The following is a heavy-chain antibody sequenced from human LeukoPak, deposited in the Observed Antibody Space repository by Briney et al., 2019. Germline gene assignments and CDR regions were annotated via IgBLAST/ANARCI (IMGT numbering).Heavy chain of an antibody. V-gene: IGHV1-46*01. CDR2: INPSGGST. CDR3: ARASQVGAEDY. CDR1: GYTFTSYY. D-gene: IGHD1-26*01. J-gene: IGHJ4*02. Sequence: GASVKVSCKASGYTFTSYYMHWVRQAPGQGLEWMGIINPSGGSTSYAQKFQGRVTMTRDTSTSTVCMELSSLRSEDTAVYYCARASQVGAEDYWGQGTLVTVSS.